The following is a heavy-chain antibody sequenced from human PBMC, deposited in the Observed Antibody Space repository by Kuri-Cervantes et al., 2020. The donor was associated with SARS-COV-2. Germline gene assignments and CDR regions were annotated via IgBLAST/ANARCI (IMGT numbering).Heavy chain of an antibody. CDR3: ARDSEEGLYSSSSFNYYYGMDV. Sequence: GGSLRLSCAASGFTFSSYEMNWVRQAPGKGLEWVSYISSSGSTIYYADSVKGRFTISRDNAKNSLYLQMNSLRAEDTAVYYCARDSEEGLYSSSSFNYYYGMDVWGQGTTVTVSS. D-gene: IGHD6-6*01. J-gene: IGHJ6*02. CDR2: ISSSGSTI. CDR1: GFTFSSYE. V-gene: IGHV3-48*03.